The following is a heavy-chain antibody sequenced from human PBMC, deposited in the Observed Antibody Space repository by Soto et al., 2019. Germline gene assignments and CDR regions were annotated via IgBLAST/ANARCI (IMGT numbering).Heavy chain of an antibody. Sequence: QVQLVQSGAEVKKPGASVKVSCKASGYTFTSYYMHWVRQAPGQGLEWMGMINPSGGSTSYAQKCQGRVTTTRDTSTSTVYMELSSLRSEDTAVYYCARGHYCSSTSCYFFDYWGQGTLVTVSS. CDR3: ARGHYCSSTSCYFFDY. V-gene: IGHV1-46*03. J-gene: IGHJ4*02. CDR1: GYTFTSYY. CDR2: INPSGGST. D-gene: IGHD2-2*01.